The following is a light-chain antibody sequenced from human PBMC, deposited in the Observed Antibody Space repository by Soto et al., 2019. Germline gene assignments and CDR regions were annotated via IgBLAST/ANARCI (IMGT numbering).Light chain of an antibody. V-gene: IGKV2-28*01. CDR1: QSLLHSHGYTY. CDR2: MGS. J-gene: IGKJ4*02. CDR3: MQALQIPLT. Sequence: DIVMTQSPVSLPVTPGEPASISCRSSQSLLHSHGYTYLDWYLQKPGQSPQLLIYMGSTRASGVPDRFSGSGSDTDFTRKISRVEADDVGVYYCMQALQIPLTCGGGTKVEIK.